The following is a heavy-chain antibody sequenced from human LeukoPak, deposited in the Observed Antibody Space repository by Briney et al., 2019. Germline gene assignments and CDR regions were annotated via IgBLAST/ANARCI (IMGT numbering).Heavy chain of an antibody. V-gene: IGHV4-39*07. D-gene: IGHD6-6*01. CDR2: VFHVGSP. CDR1: GGSISSGNYL. J-gene: IGHJ4*02. Sequence: SETLSLTCTVSGGSISSGNYLWGWIRLPPGKGLEWIGSVFHVGSPYYNPSLKSRVPLRMGTPKNQFSLNLRSVAAADTAVYYCARDLGSTSSFDYWGQGMLVTVSS. CDR3: ARDLGSTSSFDY.